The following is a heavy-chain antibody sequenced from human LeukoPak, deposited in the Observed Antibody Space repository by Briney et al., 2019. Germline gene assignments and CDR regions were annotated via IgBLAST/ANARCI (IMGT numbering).Heavy chain of an antibody. V-gene: IGHV4-34*01. CDR1: GGPFSGYY. J-gene: IGHJ4*02. Sequence: SETLSLTCAVYGGPFSGYYWSWIRQPPGKGLEWIGEINHSGSTNYNPSLKSRVTISVDTSKNQFSLKLSSVTAADTAVYYCARGGVGSSWYYMTFPPDYWDQGTLVTVSS. CDR3: ARGGVGSSWYYMTFPPDY. D-gene: IGHD6-13*01. CDR2: INHSGST.